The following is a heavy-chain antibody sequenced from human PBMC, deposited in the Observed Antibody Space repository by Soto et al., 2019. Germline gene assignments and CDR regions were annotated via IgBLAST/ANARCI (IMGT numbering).Heavy chain of an antibody. J-gene: IGHJ5*01. CDR1: GGSFSGYY. D-gene: IGHD3-9*01. Sequence: SETLSLTCAVYGGSFSGYYWSWIRPPPGKGLEWIGEINHSGSTNYNPSLKSRVTISVDTSKNQFSLKLSSVTAADTAVYYCARGVRYVDPSNWFDPWGQGTLVTVSS. V-gene: IGHV4-34*01. CDR3: ARGVRYVDPSNWFDP. CDR2: INHSGST.